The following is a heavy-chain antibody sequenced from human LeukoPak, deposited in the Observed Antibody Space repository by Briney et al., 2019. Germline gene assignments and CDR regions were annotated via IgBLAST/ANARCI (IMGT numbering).Heavy chain of an antibody. J-gene: IGHJ6*02. CDR2: INHSGST. Sequence: SETLSLTCAVYGGSFSGYYWSWIRQPPGKGLEWIGEINHSGSTNYNPSLKSRVTISVDTSKNQFSLKLSSVAAADTAVYYWSRPPTGTSYYYYGMDVWGQGTTVTVSS. D-gene: IGHD4-4*01. CDR3: SRPPTGTSYYYYGMDV. CDR1: GGSFSGYY. V-gene: IGHV4-34*01.